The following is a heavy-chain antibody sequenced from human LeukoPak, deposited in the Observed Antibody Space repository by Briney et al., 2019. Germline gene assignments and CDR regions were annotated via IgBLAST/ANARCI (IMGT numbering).Heavy chain of an antibody. J-gene: IGHJ4*02. CDR2: INWNGAST. CDR3: ARVSDTAMVTGFDY. CDR1: GFTFDDYG. D-gene: IGHD5-18*01. Sequence: GGSLRLSCAASGFTFDDYGMNWVRQGPGKGLEWVSGINWNGASTGYADSVRGRFTVSRDNAKNSLYLQMNSLRAEDTALYYCARVSDTAMVTGFDYWGQGTLVTVSS. V-gene: IGHV3-20*04.